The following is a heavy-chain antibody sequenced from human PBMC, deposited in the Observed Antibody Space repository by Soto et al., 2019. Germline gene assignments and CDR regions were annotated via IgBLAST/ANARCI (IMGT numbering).Heavy chain of an antibody. Sequence: SETLSLTCSXSGASISSYNWNWVRQSAGKGPEWVGRLNTAGTINYNPSLKSRITMSMDTSKNQISLHLRSVTAADTAMYYCERDRGEYTSSWFWYFSHWGHGTLVTVSS. V-gene: IGHV4-4*07. CDR2: LNTAGTI. D-gene: IGHD6-13*01. J-gene: IGHJ2*01. CDR1: GASISSYN. CDR3: ERDRGEYTSSWFWYFSH.